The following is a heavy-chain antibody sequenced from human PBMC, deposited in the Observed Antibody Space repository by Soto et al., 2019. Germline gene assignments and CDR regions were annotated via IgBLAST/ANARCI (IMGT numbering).Heavy chain of an antibody. CDR2: IYPVDSET. CDR1: VNIFGNSW. CDR3: ARLGFPGAIYFDS. V-gene: IGHV5-51*01. J-gene: IGHJ4*02. Sequence: PGESLKISCKGSVNIFGNSWIAWVRQMPGKGLEWMGIIYPVDSETRYSPSFQGQVTISADRSTNTAYLQWRSLRASDTAMYYCARLGFPGAIYFDSWGLGTLVTVSS.